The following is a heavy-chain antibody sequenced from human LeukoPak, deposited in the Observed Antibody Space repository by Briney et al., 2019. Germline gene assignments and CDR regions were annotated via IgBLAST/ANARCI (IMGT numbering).Heavy chain of an antibody. Sequence: SETLSLTCTVSGYSISTGYYWGWIRQPPGKGLEWIGGIYHRGNTYYNPSLKSRITMSVDTSKNQFSLKLTSVTAADTAVYYCAREGGNYGDYHPSSRYNWFDPWGQGTLVTVSS. J-gene: IGHJ5*02. CDR3: AREGGNYGDYHPSSRYNWFDP. D-gene: IGHD4-17*01. V-gene: IGHV4-38-2*02. CDR1: GYSISTGYY. CDR2: IYHRGNT.